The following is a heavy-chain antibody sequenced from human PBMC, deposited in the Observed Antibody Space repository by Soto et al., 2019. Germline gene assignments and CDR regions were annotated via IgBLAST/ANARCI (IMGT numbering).Heavy chain of an antibody. CDR2: ISWDDDK. CDR3: VRRWGSGNHFNWCFDL. CDR1: GFSLRSSAVG. D-gene: IGHD6-19*01. V-gene: IGHV2-5*02. Sequence: QITLKESGPTLVKPTQTLTLTCTFSGFSLRSSAVGVGWIRQPPGKALEWLALISWDDDKRYSPSLKIRLTITKDTSKTQVVLTMTNMDPVDTATYYCVRRWGSGNHFNWCFDLWGRGTLVTVSS. J-gene: IGHJ2*01.